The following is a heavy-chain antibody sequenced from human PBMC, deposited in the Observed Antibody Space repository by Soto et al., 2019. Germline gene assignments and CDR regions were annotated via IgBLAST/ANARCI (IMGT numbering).Heavy chain of an antibody. CDR2: ISSSGSSI. CDR1: GFTFSSYE. V-gene: IGHV3-48*03. D-gene: IGHD4-17*01. Sequence: EVQLVESGGGFVQPGGSLRLSCAASGFTFSSYEMNWVRQAPGEGLEWVSYISSSGSSIYYADSVKGRFTISRDNAKNSLYLQMNSLRAEDTAVYYCARGDYGGNPFDYWGQGTLVTVSS. CDR3: ARGDYGGNPFDY. J-gene: IGHJ4*02.